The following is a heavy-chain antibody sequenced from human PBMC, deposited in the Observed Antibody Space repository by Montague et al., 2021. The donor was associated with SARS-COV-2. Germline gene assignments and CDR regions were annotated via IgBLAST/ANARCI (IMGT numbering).Heavy chain of an antibody. CDR3: AGSNSGLDSGDI. J-gene: IGHJ4*02. Sequence: SLRLSCAASGFNFGNYWMTWVRQAPGEGLEWVANIKQDGSEKYYEDSVKGRFTISRDNAQNSVYLQMNSLRVEDAAVYYCAGSNSGLDSGDIWGQGTLVTVSS. V-gene: IGHV3-7*01. D-gene: IGHD5-12*01. CDR1: GFNFGNYW. CDR2: IKQDGSEK.